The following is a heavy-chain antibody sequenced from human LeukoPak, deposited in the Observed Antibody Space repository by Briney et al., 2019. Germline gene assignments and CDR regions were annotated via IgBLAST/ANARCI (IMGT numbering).Heavy chain of an antibody. CDR2: ISGSGFST. CDR3: AKYYASGIVYSDC. J-gene: IGHJ4*02. D-gene: IGHD3-10*01. CDR1: GFTFSSYG. Sequence: GGSLRLSCAAPGFTFSSYGMNWVRQAPGKGLEWVSAISGSGFSTYYADSVKGRFTISRDNSKNTLYLQMNSLRAEDTAVYYCAKYYASGIVYSDCWGQGTLVIVSA. V-gene: IGHV3-23*01.